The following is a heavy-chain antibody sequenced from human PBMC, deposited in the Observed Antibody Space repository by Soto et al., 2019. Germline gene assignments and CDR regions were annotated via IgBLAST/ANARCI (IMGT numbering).Heavy chain of an antibody. D-gene: IGHD3-16*01. CDR3: AKEDRPYDYVWGSHFDY. CDR1: GFTFSSYG. J-gene: IGHJ4*02. CDR2: ISYDGSNK. Sequence: LRLSCAASGFTFSSYGMHWVRQAPGKGLEWVALISYDGSNKYYADSVKGRFTISRDNSRNTLYLQMNSLRAEDTALYYCAKEDRPYDYVWGSHFDYWGQGTLVTVSS. V-gene: IGHV3-30*18.